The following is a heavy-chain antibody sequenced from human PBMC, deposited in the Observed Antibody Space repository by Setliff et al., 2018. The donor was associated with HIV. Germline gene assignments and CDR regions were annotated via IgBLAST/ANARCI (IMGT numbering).Heavy chain of an antibody. CDR1: GFTFSAHQ. J-gene: IGHJ3*02. V-gene: IGHV3-7*03. Sequence: GGSLRLSCAASGFTFSAHQMSWVRQPPGKGLEWVANIKADGTDKYYVDSVKGRFAISRDNSKNSLYLQMNSLRAGDTAVYYCTTLVGTNPYHDALDIWGQGTMVTVSS. D-gene: IGHD1-26*01. CDR2: IKADGTDK. CDR3: TTLVGTNPYHDALDI.